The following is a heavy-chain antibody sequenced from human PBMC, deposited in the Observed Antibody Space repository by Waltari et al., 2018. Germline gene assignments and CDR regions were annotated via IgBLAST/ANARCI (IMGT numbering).Heavy chain of an antibody. J-gene: IGHJ5*02. CDR1: GGSISSYY. CDR2: IYYSGST. V-gene: IGHV4-59*01. Sequence: QVQLQESGPGLVKPSETLSLTCTVSGGSISSYYWSWIRQPPGKGLEWIGYIYYSGSTNYNPFLKSRVTISVDTSKNQFSLKLSSVTAADTAVYYCARGSSSGDWFDPWGQGTLVTVSS. D-gene: IGHD6-19*01. CDR3: ARGSSSGDWFDP.